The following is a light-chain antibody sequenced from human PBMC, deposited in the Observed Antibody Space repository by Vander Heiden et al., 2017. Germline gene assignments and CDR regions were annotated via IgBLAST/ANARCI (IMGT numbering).Light chain of an antibody. Sequence: SSDLTQPPPVSVSPGQTATITCSGHKLGDKYTSWYQQKPGQSPLLVIYQDNKRPSGMPERFSASSSGNTAALTVSETQPLDAADYFCQAWDSNTAVFGGGTKLTVL. CDR3: QAWDSNTAV. V-gene: IGLV3-1*01. CDR1: KLGDKY. CDR2: QDN. J-gene: IGLJ2*01.